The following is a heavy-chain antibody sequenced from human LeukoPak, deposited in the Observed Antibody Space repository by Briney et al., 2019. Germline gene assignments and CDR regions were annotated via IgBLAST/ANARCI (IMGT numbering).Heavy chain of an antibody. CDR3: ARSKRLVINYYYYYMDV. V-gene: IGHV1-69*06. Sequence: GASVKVSCKASGGTFSSYAISWVRQAPGQGLEWMGGIIPIFGTANYAQKFQGRVTITADKSTSTAYMELSSLRSEDTAVYYCARSKRLVINYYYYYMDVWGKRTTVTVSS. D-gene: IGHD3-9*01. J-gene: IGHJ6*03. CDR2: IIPIFGTA. CDR1: GGTFSSYA.